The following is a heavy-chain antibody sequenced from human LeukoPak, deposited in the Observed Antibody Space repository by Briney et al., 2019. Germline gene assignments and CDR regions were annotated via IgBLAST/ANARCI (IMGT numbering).Heavy chain of an antibody. CDR1: GDSVSSGAHY. J-gene: IGHJ4*02. CDR3: ARADIAWNPAYY. D-gene: IGHD1-1*01. CDR2: IYYSGST. V-gene: IGHV4-61*08. Sequence: SETLSLTCTVSGDSVSSGAHYWSWIRQPPGKGLEWIAFIYYSGSTNFNPSLKSRVTMSVDASKNQFSLKLSSVTAADTAVYYCARADIAWNPAYYWGQGTLAIVSS.